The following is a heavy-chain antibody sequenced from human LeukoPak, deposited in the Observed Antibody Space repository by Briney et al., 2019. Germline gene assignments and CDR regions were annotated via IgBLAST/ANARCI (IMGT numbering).Heavy chain of an antibody. J-gene: IGHJ5*02. CDR3: ARIPGGGNWLDP. CDR1: GDSINSAGYY. CDR2: IYYSGHT. V-gene: IGHV4-31*03. Sequence: SQTLSLTCTVSGDSINSAGYYWTWIRQHPGEGLEYIGFIYYSGHTYYNPSLKSRVTISADMSKNQFSLNLSSVTAADTAVYYCARIPGGGNWLDPWGQGTRVTVSS. D-gene: IGHD1-14*01.